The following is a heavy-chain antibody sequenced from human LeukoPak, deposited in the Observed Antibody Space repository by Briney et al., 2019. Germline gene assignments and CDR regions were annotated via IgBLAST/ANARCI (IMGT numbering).Heavy chain of an antibody. CDR1: GFTVSSNY. J-gene: IGHJ4*02. Sequence: GGSLRLSCAASGFTVSSNYMSWVRQAPGKGLEWVSVIYSGGSTYYADSVKGRFTISRDNSKNTLYPQMNSLRAEDTAIYYCAREYSSTWYAGRGLFDYWGQGTLVTVSS. CDR2: IYSGGST. CDR3: AREYSSTWYAGRGLFDY. V-gene: IGHV3-66*01. D-gene: IGHD6-13*01.